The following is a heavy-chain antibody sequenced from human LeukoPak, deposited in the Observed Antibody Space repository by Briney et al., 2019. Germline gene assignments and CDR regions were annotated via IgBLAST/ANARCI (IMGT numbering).Heavy chain of an antibody. V-gene: IGHV4-39*01. CDR1: GGSISSSSYY. D-gene: IGHD3-3*01. J-gene: IGHJ4*02. CDR3: ARHADFWSGYYYFDY. Sequence: PSETLSLTCTVSGGSISSSSYYWGWIRQPPGKGREWIGSIYYSGSNYYNPSLRSRVTISVDTSKNQFSLKLSSVTAADTAVYCCARHADFWSGYYYFDYWGQGTLVTVSS. CDR2: IYYSGSN.